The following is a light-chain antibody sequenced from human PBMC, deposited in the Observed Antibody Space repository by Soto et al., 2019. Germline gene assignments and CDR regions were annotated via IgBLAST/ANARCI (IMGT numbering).Light chain of an antibody. V-gene: IGLV2-14*03. CDR1: SSDVGAYNY. CDR3: SSYTRSSTL. Sequence: QSALTQPASVSGSPGQSITISCTGTSSDVGAYNYVSWYQQHPGKAPKLIIYDVSYRPSGVSTRFSGSKSGNTASLTISGLQAEDEADYYCSSYTRSSTLFGGGTKLTVL. J-gene: IGLJ2*01. CDR2: DVS.